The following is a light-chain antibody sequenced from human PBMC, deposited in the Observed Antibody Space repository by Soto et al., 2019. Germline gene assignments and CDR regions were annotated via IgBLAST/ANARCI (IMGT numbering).Light chain of an antibody. CDR1: QSTSFN. CDR2: RAS. V-gene: IGKV3-15*01. Sequence: EIVMTQSPATLSVSPGERATLSCGASQSTSFNLAWYQQKPGQAPRLLIYRASTRATSITARFSGSGSGTEFTLTISSLQAEDVAVYYCQPYYSTPITFGQGTRLDIK. J-gene: IGKJ5*01. CDR3: QPYYSTPIT.